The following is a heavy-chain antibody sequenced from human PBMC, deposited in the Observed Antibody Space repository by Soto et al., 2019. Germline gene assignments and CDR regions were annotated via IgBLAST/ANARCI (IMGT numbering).Heavy chain of an antibody. CDR2: ISAYNGNT. CDR1: GYTFTSYG. D-gene: IGHD4-17*01. CDR3: ARDYGGFDFDY. Sequence: ASVKVSCKASGYTFTSYGISLLRQAPGQGLERMGWISAYNGNTNYAQKLQGRVTMTTDTSTSTAYMELRSLRSDDTAVYYCARDYGGFDFDYWGQGTLVTVSS. V-gene: IGHV1-18*01. J-gene: IGHJ4*02.